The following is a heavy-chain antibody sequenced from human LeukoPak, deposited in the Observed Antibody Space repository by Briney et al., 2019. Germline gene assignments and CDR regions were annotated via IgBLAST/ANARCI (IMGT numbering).Heavy chain of an antibody. CDR3: VRHNYGYDY. V-gene: IGHV3-74*01. Sequence: GGSLRLPCAASRFTFNRYWMHRVRQTPGEGPVWVADILNDGGSTSYADSAKGRFTISRDNSKNTLSLQMNSLRAEDTAVYYCVRHNYGYDYWGQGTPVTVSS. D-gene: IGHD5-18*01. CDR1: RFTFNRYW. CDR2: ILNDGGST. J-gene: IGHJ4*02.